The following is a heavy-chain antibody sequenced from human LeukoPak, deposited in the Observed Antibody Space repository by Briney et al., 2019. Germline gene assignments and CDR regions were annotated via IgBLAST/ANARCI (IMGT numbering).Heavy chain of an antibody. D-gene: IGHD4-23*01. J-gene: IGHJ4*02. Sequence: GGSLRLSCAASGFTFSTYWMSWVRQAPGKGLEWVANIKEDGSVNDYVDSVKGRFTISRDNAKKSLDLQMHSRRVEDATVYYRARLSTVVTFDYWGQGTLVTVSS. CDR1: GFTFSTYW. CDR3: ARLSTVVTFDY. V-gene: IGHV3-7*01. CDR2: IKEDGSVN.